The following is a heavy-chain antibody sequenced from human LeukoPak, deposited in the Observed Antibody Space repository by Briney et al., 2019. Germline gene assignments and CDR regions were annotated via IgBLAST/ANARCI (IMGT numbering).Heavy chain of an antibody. CDR1: GFTFSDHY. CDR3: AKHLGSHNFDY. Sequence: PGGSLRLSCAASGFTFSDHYMDWVRQAPGEGLEWVGRSRNKGNSYRTEYAASVKGRFTISRDDSTNSLYLQMNSLKTEDTAVYYCAKHLGSHNFDYWGQGTLVTVSS. V-gene: IGHV3-72*01. CDR2: SRNKGNSYRT. D-gene: IGHD3-10*01. J-gene: IGHJ4*02.